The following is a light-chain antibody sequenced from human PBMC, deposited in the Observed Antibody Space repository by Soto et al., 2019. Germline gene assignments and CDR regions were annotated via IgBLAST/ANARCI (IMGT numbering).Light chain of an antibody. Sequence: EIVMTQSPATLSVSPGERATLSCRASQSVSSNLAWYQQKPGQAPRLLIYGASTRATGIPARFSGSGSGTEFPLTITALHSKNFAVFSCQQYKTWPQPFGQGPKV. CDR3: QQYKTWPQP. CDR2: GAS. CDR1: QSVSSN. V-gene: IGKV3-15*01. J-gene: IGKJ1*01.